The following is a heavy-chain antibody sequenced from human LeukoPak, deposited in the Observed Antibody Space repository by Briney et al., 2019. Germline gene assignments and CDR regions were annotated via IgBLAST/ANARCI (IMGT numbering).Heavy chain of an antibody. CDR1: GFSFSDYA. CDR2: ISYDGSNR. D-gene: IGHD2-21*02. J-gene: IGHJ4*02. V-gene: IGHV3-30-3*01. CDR3: AREHIVVVTANYLDY. Sequence: PGGSLRLPCAASGFSFSDYAMHWVRQAPGKGLEWVAIISYDGSNRYYADSVKGRFTISRDNSKNTPYLQMNSLRGEDTAVYYCAREHIVVVTANYLDYWGQGTLVTVSS.